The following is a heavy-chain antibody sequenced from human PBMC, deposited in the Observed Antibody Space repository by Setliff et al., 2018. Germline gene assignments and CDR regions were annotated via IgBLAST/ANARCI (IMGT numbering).Heavy chain of an antibody. Sequence: AASVKVSCKASGGTFSSYAISWVRQAPGQGLEWMGGIIPIFGTANYAQKFQGRVTITADESTSTAYMELSSLRSEDTAVYYCASPFPHGRSGYYGVGWFDPWGQGTLVTVSS. CDR2: IIPIFGTA. CDR1: GGTFSSYA. V-gene: IGHV1-69*13. CDR3: ASPFPHGRSGYYGVGWFDP. D-gene: IGHD3-3*01. J-gene: IGHJ5*02.